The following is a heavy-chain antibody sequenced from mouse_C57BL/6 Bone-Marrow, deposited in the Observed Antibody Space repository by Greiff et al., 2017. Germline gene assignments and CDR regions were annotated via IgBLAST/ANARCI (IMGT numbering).Heavy chain of an antibody. D-gene: IGHD1-1*01. Sequence: QVQLQQPGAELVKPGASVKLSCKASGYTFTSYWMHWVKQRPGQGLEWIGMIHPNSGSTNYNEKFKSKATLTVDKSSSTAYMQLSSLTSEDSAVYYCARESITTVVAPFAYWGQGTLVTVSA. J-gene: IGHJ3*01. V-gene: IGHV1-64*01. CDR1: GYTFTSYW. CDR3: ARESITTVVAPFAY. CDR2: IHPNSGST.